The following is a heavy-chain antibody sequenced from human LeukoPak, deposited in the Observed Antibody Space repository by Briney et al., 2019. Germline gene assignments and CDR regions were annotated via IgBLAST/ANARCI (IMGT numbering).Heavy chain of an antibody. J-gene: IGHJ4*02. CDR2: ISGSGGST. CDR1: GFTFSSYA. D-gene: IGHD2-21*02. V-gene: IGHV3-23*01. Sequence: GGSLRLTCAASGFTFSSYAMSWVRQAPGKGLEWVSAISGSGGSTYYADSVKGRFTISRDNSKNTLYLQMNSLRAEDTAVYYCAKGSNIVVVTAPTDYWGQGTLVTVSS. CDR3: AKGSNIVVVTAPTDY.